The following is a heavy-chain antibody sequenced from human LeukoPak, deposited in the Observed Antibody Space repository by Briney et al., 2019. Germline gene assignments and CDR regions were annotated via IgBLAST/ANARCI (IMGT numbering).Heavy chain of an antibody. CDR2: IYSGGNT. CDR1: GFIVSSNY. CDR3: ACVPYYDSSLDC. D-gene: IGHD3-22*01. V-gene: IGHV3-66*01. Sequence: GGSLRLSCAASGFIVSSNYMSWVRQAPGEGLEWVSVIYSGGNTYYADSVKGRFTISRDNSKNTLYPQMNSLRAEDTAVYYCACVPYYDSSLDCWGQGTLVTVSS. J-gene: IGHJ4*02.